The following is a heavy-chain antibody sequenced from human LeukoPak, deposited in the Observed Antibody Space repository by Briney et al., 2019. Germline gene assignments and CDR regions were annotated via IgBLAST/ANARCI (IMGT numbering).Heavy chain of an antibody. CDR2: ISSSGSTI. Sequence: PGGSLRLSCAASGFTFSSYEMNWVRQAPGKGLEWVSYISSSGSTIYYADSVKGRFTISRDNAKNSLYLQMNSLRAEDTAVYYCARGSGWPQRGPYYFDYWGQGTLVTVS. D-gene: IGHD6-19*01. CDR3: ARGSGWPQRGPYYFDY. J-gene: IGHJ4*02. CDR1: GFTFSSYE. V-gene: IGHV3-48*03.